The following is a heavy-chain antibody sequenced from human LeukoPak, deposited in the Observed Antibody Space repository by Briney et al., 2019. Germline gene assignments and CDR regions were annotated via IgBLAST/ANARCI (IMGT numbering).Heavy chain of an antibody. CDR2: IYYSGST. CDR3: ARWVTRSGYYSHFDY. CDR1: GGSISSGAYY. Sequence: SQTLSLTCTVSGGSISSGAYYWSWIRQPPGKGLEWIGYIYYSGSTYYNPSLKSRVTISVDTSKNQFSLKLSSVTAADTAVYYCARWVTRSGYYSHFDYWGQGTLVTVSS. D-gene: IGHD3-22*01. V-gene: IGHV4-30-4*08. J-gene: IGHJ4*02.